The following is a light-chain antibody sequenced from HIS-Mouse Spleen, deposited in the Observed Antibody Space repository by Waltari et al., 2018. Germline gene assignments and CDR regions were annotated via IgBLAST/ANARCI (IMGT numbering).Light chain of an antibody. CDR3: SSYAGSNNVV. V-gene: IGLV2-8*01. Sequence: QSALTQPPSASGSPGQSVTISCTGTSSDVGGYNDVPWYQQPPGKAPKLMIYEVSKRPSGVPDRFSGSKSGNTASLTVSGLQAEDEADYYCSSYAGSNNVVFGGGTKLTVL. J-gene: IGLJ2*01. CDR2: EVS. CDR1: SSDVGGYND.